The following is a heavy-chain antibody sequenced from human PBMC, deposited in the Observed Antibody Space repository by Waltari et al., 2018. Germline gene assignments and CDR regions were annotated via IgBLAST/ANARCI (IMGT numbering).Heavy chain of an antibody. V-gene: IGHV3-74*01. CDR2: INSDGSTT. CDR3: AVYLRSSPFDP. D-gene: IGHD5-12*01. CDR1: GFTFGSYW. J-gene: IGHJ5*02. Sequence: EVQLVESGGGLVQPGGSLRLSCAAYGFTFGSYWMHWVRQAPGKGLVWVSRINSDGSTTGYADSVKGRFTISRDNTKNTLSLQMNSLRDEDTAVYYCAVYLRSSPFDPWGQGTLVTVSS.